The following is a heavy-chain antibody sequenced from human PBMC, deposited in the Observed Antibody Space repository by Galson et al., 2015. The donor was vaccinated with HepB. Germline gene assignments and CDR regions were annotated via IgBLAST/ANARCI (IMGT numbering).Heavy chain of an antibody. D-gene: IGHD2-21*02. CDR3: ARHSGLPCGGDCYSSIDY. CDR1: GFTFSSYW. Sequence: SLRLSCAASGFTFSSYWMHWVRQAPGKGLVWVSRINSDGSSTSYADSVKGRFTISRDNAKNTLYLQMNSLRAEDTAVYYCARHSGLPCGGDCYSSIDYWGQGTLVTVSS. V-gene: IGHV3-74*01. CDR2: INSDGSST. J-gene: IGHJ4*02.